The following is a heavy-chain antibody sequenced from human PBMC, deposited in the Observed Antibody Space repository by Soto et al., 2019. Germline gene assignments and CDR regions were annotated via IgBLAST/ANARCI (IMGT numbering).Heavy chain of an antibody. CDR1: GYTFTSFG. CDR2: ISAYNGNT. CDR3: ARPVDYYYYDMDV. Sequence: SVKVSCKASGYTFTSFGITWVRQAPGQGLEWMGWISAYNGNTNYAQKFQGRVTMTTDTSTTTAYMELRSLRSDDTAVYYCARPVDYYYYDMDVWRQGTTVTVSS. V-gene: IGHV1-18*01. J-gene: IGHJ6*02.